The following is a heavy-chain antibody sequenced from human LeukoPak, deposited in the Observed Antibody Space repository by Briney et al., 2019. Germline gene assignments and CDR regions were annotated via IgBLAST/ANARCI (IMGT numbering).Heavy chain of an antibody. CDR1: GGSISSYY. Sequence: SETLSLTCTVSGGSISSYYWSWIRQPPGKGLEWIGYIYHSGSTYYNPSLKSRVTISVDRSKNQFSLKLTSVTAADTAVYYCARDKHDYELSYFDYWGQGTLVTVSS. CDR2: IYHSGST. J-gene: IGHJ4*02. V-gene: IGHV4-59*12. D-gene: IGHD4-17*01. CDR3: ARDKHDYELSYFDY.